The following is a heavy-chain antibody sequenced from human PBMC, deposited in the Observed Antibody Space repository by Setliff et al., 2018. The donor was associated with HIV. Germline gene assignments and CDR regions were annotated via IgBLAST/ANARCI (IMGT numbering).Heavy chain of an antibody. CDR3: ARGGPTVAYGVDV. V-gene: IGHV4-39*07. CDR1: GGSASNSRYY. Sequence: SETLSLTCTVSGGSASNSRYYWAWIRQPPGKGLEYIGSIHYNEKTYYNPSLKSRVTISVDTSKNQFSLKLSSVTAADTAIYYCARGGPTVAYGVDVWGQGTTVTVSS. J-gene: IGHJ6*02. D-gene: IGHD4-17*01. CDR2: IHYNEKT.